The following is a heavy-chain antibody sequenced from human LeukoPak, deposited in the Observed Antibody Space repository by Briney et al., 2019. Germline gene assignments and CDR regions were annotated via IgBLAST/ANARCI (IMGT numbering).Heavy chain of an antibody. D-gene: IGHD6-6*01. CDR2: INPNSGGS. V-gene: IGHV1-2*02. CDR1: GYTFTAYY. CDR3: ATRPAYSSSFDY. Sequence: ASVKVSCKTSGYTFTAYYIHWLRQAPGQRPEWMAWINPNSGGSYFAHKFQGRITLTRDKFISTAYMELNRPISDDTAVYYCATRPAYSSSFDYWGQGSLVTVSS. J-gene: IGHJ4*02.